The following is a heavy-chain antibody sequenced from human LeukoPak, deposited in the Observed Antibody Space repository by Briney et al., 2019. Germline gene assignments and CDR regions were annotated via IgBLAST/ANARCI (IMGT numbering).Heavy chain of an antibody. CDR2: IYYSGST. J-gene: IGHJ3*02. V-gene: IGHV4-59*01. Sequence: PSETLSLTCTVSGGSISSYYWSWILQPPGKGLEWIGYIYYSGSTNYNPSLKSRVTISVDTSKNQFSLKLSSVTAADTAVYYCARDSRYYYDSSGGAFDIWGQGTMVTVSS. CDR1: GGSISSYY. D-gene: IGHD3-22*01. CDR3: ARDSRYYYDSSGGAFDI.